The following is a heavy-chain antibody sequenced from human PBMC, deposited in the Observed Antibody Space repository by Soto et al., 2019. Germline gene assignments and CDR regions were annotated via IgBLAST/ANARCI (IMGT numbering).Heavy chain of an antibody. Sequence: EVQLVESGGGVVRPGGSLRLSCAASGFTFDDYCMSWVRQAPGKGLEWVSGINWNGGSTGYTDSVKGRFTISRDNAKNSLYLQMNNLRAEDTALYHCARDDGSWVYFDYGGQGTLVTVSS. V-gene: IGHV3-20*01. CDR3: ARDDGSWVYFDY. CDR2: INWNGGST. CDR1: GFTFDDYC. D-gene: IGHD6-13*01. J-gene: IGHJ4*02.